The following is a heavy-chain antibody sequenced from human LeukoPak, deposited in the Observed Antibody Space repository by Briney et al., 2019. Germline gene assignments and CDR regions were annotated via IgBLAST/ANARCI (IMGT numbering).Heavy chain of an antibody. D-gene: IGHD6-19*01. CDR3: ARDRDSSGWSADAFDI. CDR2: INPNSGGT. CDR1: GYTFTGYY. V-gene: IGHV1-2*04. J-gene: IGHJ3*02. Sequence: GASVKVSCKASGYTFTGYYMHWVRRAPGQGLEWMGWINPNSGGTNYAQKFQGWVTMTRDTSISTAYMELSSLRSEDTAVYYCARDRDSSGWSADAFDIWGQGTMVTVSS.